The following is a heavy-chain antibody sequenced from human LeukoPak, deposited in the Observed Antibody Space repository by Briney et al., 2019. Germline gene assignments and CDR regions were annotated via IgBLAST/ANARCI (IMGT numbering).Heavy chain of an antibody. CDR1: GFTFSSYA. J-gene: IGHJ4*02. CDR2: ISYDGSNK. CDR3: ARPPTRSSSEYYFDY. V-gene: IGHV3-30-3*01. Sequence: GGSLGLSCAASGFTFSSYAMHWVRQAPGKGLEWVAVISYDGSNKYYADSVKGRFTISRDNSKKTLYLQMNSLRAEDTAVYYCARPPTRSSSEYYFDYWGQGTLVTVSS. D-gene: IGHD6-13*01.